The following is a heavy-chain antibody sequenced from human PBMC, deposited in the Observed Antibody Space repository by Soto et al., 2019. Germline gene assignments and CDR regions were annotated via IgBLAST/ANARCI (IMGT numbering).Heavy chain of an antibody. CDR2: IRNQTYSVTT. V-gene: IGHV3-49*04. D-gene: IGHD2-2*02. Sequence: RSLILSCKPTVLTFGTYAINWVRQAPGKRLDWVGLIRNQTYSVTTQYAPTLKGSFAISRDDSNSIAYLQMSSLQVDDSAVYYCTSAESPGMSYLFDSWGQGVLETVYS. J-gene: IGHJ4*02. CDR1: VLTFGTYA. CDR3: TSAESPGMSYLFDS.